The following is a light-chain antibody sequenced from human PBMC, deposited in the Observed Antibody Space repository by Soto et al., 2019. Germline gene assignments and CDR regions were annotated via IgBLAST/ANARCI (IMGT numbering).Light chain of an antibody. CDR2: VAS. CDR3: QQYKDWPPR. CDR1: QSVSSY. V-gene: IGKV3-15*01. J-gene: IGKJ1*01. Sequence: EMVMTQSPATLSVSPGERATLSCRASQSVSSYLAWYQQKPGQPPRLLIYVASTRAAGIPARFSGSGSGTEFTLPINSLQSEDFAVYSCQQYKDWPPRFGQGTKVEX.